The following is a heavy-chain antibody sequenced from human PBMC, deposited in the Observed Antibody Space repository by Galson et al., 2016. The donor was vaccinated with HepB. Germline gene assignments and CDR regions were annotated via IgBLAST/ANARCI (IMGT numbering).Heavy chain of an antibody. CDR3: AETVLTAVGDWFDP. D-gene: IGHD7-27*01. CDR1: GATVTNSW. J-gene: IGHJ5*02. Sequence: QSGAEVKKPGESLRISCYLSGATVTNSWISWVRQVPGKGLEWMGRVDATNSYTFYSPSFQAHVTISADKSINTAYLQWSSLKPSDTAIYFCAETVLTAVGDWFDPWGQGTLVTVSS. CDR2: VDATNSYT. V-gene: IGHV5-10-1*01.